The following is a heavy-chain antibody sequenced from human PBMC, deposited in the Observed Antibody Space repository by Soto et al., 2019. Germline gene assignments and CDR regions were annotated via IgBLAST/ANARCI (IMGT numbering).Heavy chain of an antibody. CDR2: IYPGDSDT. D-gene: IGHD3-10*01. J-gene: IGHJ4*02. V-gene: IGHV5-51*01. CDR1: GYSFTSYW. CDR3: ARSIWFGELFAPGFDY. Sequence: PGESLKISCKGSGYSFTSYWIGWVRQMPGKGLEWMGIIYPGDSDTRYSPSFQGQVTISADKSISTAYLQWSSLKASDTAMYYCARSIWFGELFAPGFDYWGQGTLVTV.